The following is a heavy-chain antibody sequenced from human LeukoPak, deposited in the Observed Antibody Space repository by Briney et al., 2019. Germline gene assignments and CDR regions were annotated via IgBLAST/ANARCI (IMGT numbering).Heavy chain of an antibody. Sequence: GGSLRLSCAASGFTFSTYWMSWVRQAPGKGLEWVAVISYDGSNKYYADSVKGRFTISRDNSKNTLYLQMNSLRAEDTAVYYCARDWVYCTNGVCYNFDYWGQGTLVTVSS. CDR3: ARDWVYCTNGVCYNFDY. V-gene: IGHV3-30-3*01. J-gene: IGHJ4*02. D-gene: IGHD2-8*01. CDR1: GFTFSTYW. CDR2: ISYDGSNK.